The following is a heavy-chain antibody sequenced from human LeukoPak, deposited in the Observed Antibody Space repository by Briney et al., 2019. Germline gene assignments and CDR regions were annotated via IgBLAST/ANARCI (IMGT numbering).Heavy chain of an antibody. D-gene: IGHD3-22*01. J-gene: IGHJ4*02. CDR2: IHYSGST. CDR3: ARAGRTSGFYLGEF. Sequence: PSETLSLTCSVSGYSFTSGHYWSWIRQPPGKALEWIGCIHYSGSTNYNPSLKSRVTISVDTSKNQFSLKLSSVTAADTALYYCARAGRTSGFYLGEFWGQGTLVTVSS. V-gene: IGHV4-61*01. CDR1: GYSFTSGHY.